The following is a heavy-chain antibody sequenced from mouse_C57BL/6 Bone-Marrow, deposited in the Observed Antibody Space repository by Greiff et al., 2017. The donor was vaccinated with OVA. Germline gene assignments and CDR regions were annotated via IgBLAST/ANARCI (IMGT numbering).Heavy chain of an antibody. Sequence: VQLQQSGAELVRPGASVKLSCTASGFNIKDDYMHWVKQRPEQGLEWIGWIDPENGDTEYASKFQGKATITADTSSNTAYLQLSSLTSEDTAVYDCTAITTVVEGYWGQGTSVTVSS. CDR1: GFNIKDDY. D-gene: IGHD1-1*01. V-gene: IGHV14-4*01. CDR2: IDPENGDT. J-gene: IGHJ4*01. CDR3: TAITTVVEGY.